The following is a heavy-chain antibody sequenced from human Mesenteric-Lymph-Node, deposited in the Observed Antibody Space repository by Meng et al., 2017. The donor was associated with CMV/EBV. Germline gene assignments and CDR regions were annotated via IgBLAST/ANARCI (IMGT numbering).Heavy chain of an antibody. CDR2: LNSDGSST. Sequence: GSLRLSCEATGFTFSSYWMHWVRQAPGKGLVWVSRLNSDGSSTSYADSVKGRFTISRDNAKNTLYLQMNSLRAEDTAEYYCARGNYYGMDVWGQGTTVTVSS. J-gene: IGHJ6*02. V-gene: IGHV3-74*01. CDR3: ARGNYYGMDV. CDR1: GFTFSSYW. D-gene: IGHD3-10*01.